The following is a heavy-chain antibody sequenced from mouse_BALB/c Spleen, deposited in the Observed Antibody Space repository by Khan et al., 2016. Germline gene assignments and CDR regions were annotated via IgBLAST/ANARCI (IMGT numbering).Heavy chain of an antibody. Sequence: VQLQQSGPDLVKPGASVNISCKASGYSFTGYYMHWVKESHGKSLEWIGRVNPNNGGTSYNQKFKGKAILTVDKSSSIAYMELRSLTSEDSAVYYCASMAGHYVGWGQGTTLTVSS. CDR1: GYSFTGYY. J-gene: IGHJ2*01. CDR2: VNPNNGGT. V-gene: IGHV1-26*01. D-gene: IGHD2-1*01. CDR3: ASMAGHYVG.